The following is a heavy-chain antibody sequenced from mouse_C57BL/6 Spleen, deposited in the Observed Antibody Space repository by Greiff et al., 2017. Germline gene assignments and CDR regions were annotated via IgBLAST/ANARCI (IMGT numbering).Heavy chain of an antibody. CDR1: GYTFTDYN. CDR3: ARWEGRKERGYFDY. Sequence: EVQLQQSGPELVKPGASVKMSCKASGYTFTDYNMHWVKQSHGKSLEWIGYINPNNGGTSYNQKFKGKATLTVNKSSSTAYMELRSLTSEDSAVYYCARWEGRKERGYFDYWGQGTTLTVSS. V-gene: IGHV1-22*01. D-gene: IGHD4-1*01. J-gene: IGHJ2*01. CDR2: INPNNGGT.